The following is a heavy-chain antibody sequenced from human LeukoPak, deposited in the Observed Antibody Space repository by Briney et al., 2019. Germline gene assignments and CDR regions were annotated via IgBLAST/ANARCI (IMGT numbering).Heavy chain of an antibody. V-gene: IGHV3-33*08. D-gene: IGHD3-16*01. CDR2: IWHDGSNK. CDR3: AREGDAYYLDF. CDR1: GFTFRTFW. Sequence: PGGSLRLSCAASGFTFRTFWMSWVRQAPGKGLEWVAVIWHDGSNKHYADSVQGRFTISRDNSKNTLYLQMNDLRGEDTAVYYCAREGDAYYLDFWGQGTLVTVSS. J-gene: IGHJ4*02.